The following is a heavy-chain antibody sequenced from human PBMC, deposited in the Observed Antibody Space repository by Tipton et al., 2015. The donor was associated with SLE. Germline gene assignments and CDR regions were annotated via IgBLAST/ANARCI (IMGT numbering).Heavy chain of an antibody. CDR3: AREDTARAFDI. CDR1: GGSFSGYY. V-gene: IGHV4-34*01. CDR2: IYHSGST. D-gene: IGHD5-18*01. Sequence: LRLSCAVYGGSFSGYYWSWIRQPPGKGLEWIGSIYHSGSTYYNPPLKSRVTISVDMSKNQFSLKLSSVTAADTAVYYCAREDTARAFDIWGQGTMVTVSS. J-gene: IGHJ3*02.